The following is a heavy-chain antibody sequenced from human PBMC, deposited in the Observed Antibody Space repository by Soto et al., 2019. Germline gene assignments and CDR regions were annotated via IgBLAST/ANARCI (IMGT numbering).Heavy chain of an antibody. D-gene: IGHD4-17*01. V-gene: IGHV1-69*13. J-gene: IGHJ6*02. CDR2: IIPIFGTA. CDR1: GGTFSSYA. CDR3: ARGGATVTTFVGMDV. Sequence: ASVKVSCKASGGTFSSYAISWVRQAPGQGLEWMGGIIPIFGTANYAQKFQGRVTITADESTSTAYMELSSLRSEDTAVYYCARGGATVTTFVGMDVWGQGTTVTVSS.